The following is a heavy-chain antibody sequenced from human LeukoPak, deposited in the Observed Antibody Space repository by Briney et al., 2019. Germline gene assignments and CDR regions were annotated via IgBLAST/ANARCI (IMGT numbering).Heavy chain of an antibody. CDR2: IHNDGST. CDR1: GFIVSNTY. D-gene: IGHD3-3*02. V-gene: IGHV3-53*01. CDR3: ASLARDH. J-gene: IGHJ4*02. Sequence: GGSLRLSCAASGFIVSNTYMTWVRQAPGKGLECVSVIHNDGSTYYADSAKGRFTVSRHNSKNMVFLRMNSLRVEDTAVYFCASLARDHWGQGTLVSVSS.